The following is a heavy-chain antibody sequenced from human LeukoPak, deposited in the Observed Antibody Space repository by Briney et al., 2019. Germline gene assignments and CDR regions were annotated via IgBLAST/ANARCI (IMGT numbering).Heavy chain of an antibody. V-gene: IGHV1-69*13. J-gene: IGHJ4*02. CDR2: VIPVFGTS. Sequence: ASVKVSCKASGGTFSTYSTSWVRQAPGHGLEWMGGVIPVFGTSVYAQKFQDRVTITADESTSTAYMELSSLRSEDTAVYYCAREDRLGGDGYSFDYWGQGTLVTVSS. CDR1: GGTFSTYS. CDR3: AREDRLGGDGYSFDY. D-gene: IGHD5-24*01.